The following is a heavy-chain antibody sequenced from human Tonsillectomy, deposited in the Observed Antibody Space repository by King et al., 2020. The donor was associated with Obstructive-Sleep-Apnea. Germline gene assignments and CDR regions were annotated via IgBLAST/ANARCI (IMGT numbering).Heavy chain of an antibody. CDR2: MYYSGST. CDR3: ASATIAYLSYFDH. J-gene: IGHJ4*02. D-gene: IGHD5-24*01. V-gene: IGHV4-39*07. CDR1: GGSISSSSYY. Sequence: QLQESGPGLVKPSETLSLTCTVSGGSISSSSYYWGWIRPSPGKGLEWIGSMYYSGSTYYNPSLKSRVTISVDTSKNQFSLKVSSVTAADTAVYYCASATIAYLSYFDHWGQGTLVTVSS.